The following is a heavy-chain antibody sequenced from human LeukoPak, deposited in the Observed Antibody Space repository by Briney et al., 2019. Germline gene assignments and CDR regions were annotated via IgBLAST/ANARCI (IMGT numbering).Heavy chain of an antibody. V-gene: IGHV1-69*04. CDR1: GGTFSSYA. CDR2: IIPILGIA. J-gene: IGHJ5*02. D-gene: IGHD3-3*01. Sequence: SVRVSCEASGGTFSSYAISWVRQAPGQGLEWMGRIIPILGIANYAQKFQGRVTITADKSTSTAYMELSSLRSEDTAVYYCARKYSDRFDPWGQGTLVTVSS. CDR3: ARKYSDRFDP.